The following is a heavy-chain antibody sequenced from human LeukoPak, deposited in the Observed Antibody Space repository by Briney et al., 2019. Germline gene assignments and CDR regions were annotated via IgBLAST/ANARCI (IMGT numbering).Heavy chain of an antibody. Sequence: ASVKVSCKASGYTFTNYALHWVRQAPGQRLEWMGWINTGNGNTKYSQKFQGRVTITRATSASTAYMELSSLRSEGTAVYYCARVGYSGYDSRPVFNYWGQGTLVTVSS. J-gene: IGHJ4*02. CDR1: GYTFTNYA. V-gene: IGHV1-3*04. CDR3: ARVGYSGYDSRPVFNY. D-gene: IGHD5-12*01. CDR2: INTGNGNT.